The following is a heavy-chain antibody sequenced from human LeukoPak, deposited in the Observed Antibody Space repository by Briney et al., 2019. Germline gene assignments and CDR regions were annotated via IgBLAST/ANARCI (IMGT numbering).Heavy chain of an antibody. J-gene: IGHJ4*02. V-gene: IGHV3-23*01. CDR3: AKPSPPYYDFWSGYSAFDY. Sequence: GGSLRLSCAASGFTFSSYAMSWVRQAPGKGLEWGSDLSGSGGSTYCADSAKGRFTISRDNSKNTLYLQMNSLRAEDTAVYYCAKPSPPYYDFWSGYSAFDYWGQGTLVTVSS. CDR1: GFTFSSYA. D-gene: IGHD3-3*01. CDR2: LSGSGGST.